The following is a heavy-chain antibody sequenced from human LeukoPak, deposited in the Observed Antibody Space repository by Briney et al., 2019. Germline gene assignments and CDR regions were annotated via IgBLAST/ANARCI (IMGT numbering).Heavy chain of an antibody. CDR3: ARASYYYDSSGYYLFDY. CDR1: GGSISSYY. V-gene: IGHV4-59*01. Sequence: PSETLSLTCTVSGGSISSYYWSWIRQPPGKGLEWLGYIYYSGSTNYSPSLKSRVTISVDTSKNQFSLKLSSVTAADTAVYYCARASYYYDSSGYYLFDYWGQGTLVTVSS. D-gene: IGHD3-22*01. J-gene: IGHJ4*02. CDR2: IYYSGST.